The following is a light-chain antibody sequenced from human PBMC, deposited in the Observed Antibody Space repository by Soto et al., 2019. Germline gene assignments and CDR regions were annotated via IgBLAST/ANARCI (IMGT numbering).Light chain of an antibody. CDR1: YSDIGDYNY. V-gene: IGLV2-8*01. J-gene: IGLJ2*01. Sequence: QSALTQPPSASGSPGQSVTISCAGTYSDIGDYNYVSWYQQHPDKVPKLIIYEVTKRPSGVLDRFSGSMSGYTASLTVSDLQPADEAVYYCSSYSGTNSNVIFGGGTQLTVL. CDR2: EVT. CDR3: SSYSGTNSNVI.